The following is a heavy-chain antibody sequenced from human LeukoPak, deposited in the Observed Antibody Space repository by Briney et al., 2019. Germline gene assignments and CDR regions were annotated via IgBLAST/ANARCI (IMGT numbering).Heavy chain of an antibody. J-gene: IGHJ4*01. CDR3: ARPEDILTGALDY. CDR1: GYSFTSYW. CDR2: IYPGDSDT. Sequence: SLITSYKGSGYSFTSYWIGWVREMPGKGLEWMGIIYPGDSDTRYSPSFQCQVTISADKSISTAYLQWSSLKASDTAMYYCARPEDILTGALDYWGPGTLVTVSS. D-gene: IGHD3-9*01. V-gene: IGHV5-51*01.